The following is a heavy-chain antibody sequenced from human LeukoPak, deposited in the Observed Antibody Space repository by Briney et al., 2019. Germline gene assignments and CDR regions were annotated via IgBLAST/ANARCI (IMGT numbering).Heavy chain of an antibody. J-gene: IGHJ3*01. CDR2: IKYGGSEI. Sequence: GGSLRLSCAASGFTFSNYWMSWVRQAPGKGLEWVAYIKYGGSEIDYVDSARGRFTISRDNAKESLYLEMNSLRAEDTAVYYCTRDEFWGQGTMVTVSS. CDR1: GFTFSNYW. V-gene: IGHV3-7*04. CDR3: TRDEF.